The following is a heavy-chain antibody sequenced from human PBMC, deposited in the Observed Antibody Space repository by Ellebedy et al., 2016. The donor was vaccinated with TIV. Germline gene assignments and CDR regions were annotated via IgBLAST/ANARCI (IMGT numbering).Heavy chain of an antibody. V-gene: IGHV1-46*01. Sequence: AASVKVSCKASGYTFTSYYMHWVRQAPRQGLEWLRIINPTAGSTSSAQKFQGRVIITRDTSTNTVYMEVSSLRSEDTAVYYCARAYCSDSSCSYDAFGIWGQGTMVTVSS. CDR1: GYTFTSYY. CDR3: ARAYCSDSSCSYDAFGI. CDR2: INPTAGST. J-gene: IGHJ3*02. D-gene: IGHD2-15*01.